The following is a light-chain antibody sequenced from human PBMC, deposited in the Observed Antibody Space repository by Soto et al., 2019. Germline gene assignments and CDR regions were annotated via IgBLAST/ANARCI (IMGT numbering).Light chain of an antibody. Sequence: IQMTQSPSTLSGSVGARVTITCRASQTISSWLAWYQQKTGKAPKLLIYKASTLKSGVPSRFSGSGSGTEFNLTISSLQPDDFATYYCQQYNSYSITFGQGTRLEI. CDR2: KAS. CDR3: QQYNSYSIT. J-gene: IGKJ5*01. CDR1: QTISSW. V-gene: IGKV1-5*03.